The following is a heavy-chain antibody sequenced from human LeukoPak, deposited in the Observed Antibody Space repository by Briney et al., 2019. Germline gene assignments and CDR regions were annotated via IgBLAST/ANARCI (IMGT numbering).Heavy chain of an antibody. CDR3: ARVTYYDFWSGYPPPWFDP. CDR1: GGSISSSHYY. V-gene: IGHV4-39*07. Sequence: TSETLSLTCTVSGGSISSSHYYWGWVRQPPGRGLEWIGNMHFSGSTYYNPSLKSRVTISVDTSKNQLSLKLSSVTAADTAVYYCARVTYYDFWSGYPPPWFDPWGQGTLVTVSS. CDR2: MHFSGST. J-gene: IGHJ5*02. D-gene: IGHD3-3*01.